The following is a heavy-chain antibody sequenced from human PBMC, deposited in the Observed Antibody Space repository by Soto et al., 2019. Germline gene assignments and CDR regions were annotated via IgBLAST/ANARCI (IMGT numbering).Heavy chain of an antibody. J-gene: IGHJ4*02. D-gene: IGHD6-13*01. CDR1: GGSISSYY. Sequence: PLETLSLTCTVSGGSISSYYWSWIRQPPGKGLEWIGYIYYSGSTNYNPSLKSRVTISVDTSKNQFSLKLSSVTAADTAVYYCARLRSSSWYPMAYFDYWGQGTLVTVSS. CDR3: ARLRSSSWYPMAYFDY. V-gene: IGHV4-59*08. CDR2: IYYSGST.